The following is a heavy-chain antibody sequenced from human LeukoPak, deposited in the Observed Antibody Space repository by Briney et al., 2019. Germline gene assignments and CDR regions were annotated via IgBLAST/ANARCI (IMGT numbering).Heavy chain of an antibody. Sequence: SVKVSCKASGGTFSSYAISWVRQAPGQGLEWMGGIIPIFGTANYAQKFQGRVTITADESTSTAYMELSSLRFEDTAVYYCARTLPLDSSGWPFFDYWGQGTLVTVSS. CDR3: ARTLPLDSSGWPFFDY. CDR1: GGTFSSYA. J-gene: IGHJ4*02. V-gene: IGHV1-69*13. D-gene: IGHD6-19*01. CDR2: IIPIFGTA.